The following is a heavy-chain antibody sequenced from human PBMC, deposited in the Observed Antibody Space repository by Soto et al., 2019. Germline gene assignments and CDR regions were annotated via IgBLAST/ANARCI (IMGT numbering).Heavy chain of an antibody. CDR3: ARLYCTGGACPSEY. CDR1: GFTFSTYS. D-gene: IGHD2-8*02. V-gene: IGHV3-48*01. CDR2: ISSGGGTI. Sequence: EVQLVESGGGLVQPGGSLRLSCAASGFTFSTYSMNWVRQAPWRGLEWVSYISSGGGTIYYADSVKGRFTISRDNAKNSLYLQIDSLRAEDTAVYYCARLYCTGGACPSEYWGQGTLVTVSS. J-gene: IGHJ4*02.